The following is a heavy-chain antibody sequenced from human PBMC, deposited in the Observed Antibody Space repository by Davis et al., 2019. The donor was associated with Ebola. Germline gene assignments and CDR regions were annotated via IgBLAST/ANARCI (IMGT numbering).Heavy chain of an antibody. J-gene: IGHJ3*02. D-gene: IGHD3-16*01. CDR3: ARPYDYVWRSPDAVDI. Sequence: GESLKIPCKGSGYSFTSYWNAWVRQMPGKGPECMGIIYPGDSETRYSPSFQGQVTISADKSISTAYLQWSSLKGSDTGMYYCARPYDYVWRSPDAVDIWSQETMVTVSS. V-gene: IGHV5-51*01. CDR2: IYPGDSET. CDR1: GYSFTSYW.